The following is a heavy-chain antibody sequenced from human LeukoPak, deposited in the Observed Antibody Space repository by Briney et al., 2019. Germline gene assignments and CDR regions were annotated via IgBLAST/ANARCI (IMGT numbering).Heavy chain of an antibody. Sequence: SETLSLTCTVSGGSISSGGYYWSWIRQHPGKGLEWIGYIYYSGSTYYSPSLKSRVTISVDTSKNQFSLKLSSVTAADTAVYYCARGRSGYDYFDYWGQGTLVSVSS. V-gene: IGHV4-31*03. CDR2: IYYSGST. J-gene: IGHJ4*02. CDR1: GGSISSGGYY. CDR3: ARGRSGYDYFDY. D-gene: IGHD5-12*01.